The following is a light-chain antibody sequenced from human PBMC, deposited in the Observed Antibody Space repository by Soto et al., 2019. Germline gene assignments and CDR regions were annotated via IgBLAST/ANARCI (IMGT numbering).Light chain of an antibody. CDR1: QSVSSSY. CDR3: QQYGSSPQT. V-gene: IGKV3-20*01. J-gene: IGKJ1*01. CDR2: GAS. Sequence: EIVLTQSPGTLSLSPGETATLSCRASQSVSSSYLAWYQQKPGQAPRLLIYGASSRATGIPDRFSGSGSGTVFTLTISRLEPEDFAVYYCQQYGSSPQTFGQGTKVEIK.